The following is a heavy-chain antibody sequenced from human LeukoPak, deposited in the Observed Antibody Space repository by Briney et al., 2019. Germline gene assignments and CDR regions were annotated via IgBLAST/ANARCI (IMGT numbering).Heavy chain of an antibody. CDR3: ANVEYCTNGVCYPRPIS. V-gene: IGHV3-30*18. CDR1: GFTFSSYG. D-gene: IGHD2-8*01. J-gene: IGHJ4*02. CDR2: ISYDGSNK. Sequence: GGSLRLSCAASGFTFSSYGMYWVRQAPGKGLEWVAVISYDGSNKYYADSVKGRSTISRDNSKNTLYLQMNSLRAEDTAVYYCANVEYCTNGVCYPRPISWGQGTLVTVSS.